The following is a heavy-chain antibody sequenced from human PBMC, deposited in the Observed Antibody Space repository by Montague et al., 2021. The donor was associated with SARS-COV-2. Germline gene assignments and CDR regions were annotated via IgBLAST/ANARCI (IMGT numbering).Heavy chain of an antibody. V-gene: IGHV4-39*07. CDR1: GGSISTIVNF. CDR2: ISYTGST. D-gene: IGHD2-2*01. J-gene: IGHJ6*02. Sequence: SETLSLTCTFSGGSISTIVNFWGWIRQPPGKGLEWIGNISYTGSTYHNPSLKSRVTISVDTSKNQFSLKLSSVTAADTAVYYCARDKAEYIVVVPAVPLAYGMDVWGQGTTVTVSS. CDR3: ARDKAEYIVVVPAVPLAYGMDV.